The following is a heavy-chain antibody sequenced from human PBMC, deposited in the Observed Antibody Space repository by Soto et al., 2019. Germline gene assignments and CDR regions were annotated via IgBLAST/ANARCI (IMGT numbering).Heavy chain of an antibody. CDR1: GGSISSDISY. D-gene: IGHD6-19*01. Sequence: QLHLQESGPGLVKPSETLSLTCTVSGGSISSDISYWVWIRQPPGRGLEWLGFIFYTGNTYYNPSLKSRCTISMDTSKSQFSLKVRSVTAADTAVFYCARLGGITGYANAWYKCDFWGPGAVVTVSS. J-gene: IGHJ4*02. CDR3: ARLGGITGYANAWYKCDF. V-gene: IGHV4-39*01. CDR2: IFYTGNT.